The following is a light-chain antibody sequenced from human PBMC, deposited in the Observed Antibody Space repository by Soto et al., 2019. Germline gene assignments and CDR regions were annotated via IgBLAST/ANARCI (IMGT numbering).Light chain of an antibody. V-gene: IGLV2-11*01. Sequence: QSALTQPRSVSGSPGQSVTISCTGTSSDVGAYNYVSWYQQHPGKAPKLMIYDVTKRPSGVPDRFSGSKSGKTASLPISGLKAEDGADYYCCSYAGYYPLGVLFGGGPKLPVL. CDR3: CSYAGYYPLGVL. CDR1: SSDVGAYNY. CDR2: DVT. J-gene: IGLJ2*01.